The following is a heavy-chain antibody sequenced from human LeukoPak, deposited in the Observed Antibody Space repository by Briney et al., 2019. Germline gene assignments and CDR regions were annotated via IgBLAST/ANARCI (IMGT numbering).Heavy chain of an antibody. V-gene: IGHV3-74*01. CDR3: AGLGCSSTTCFDY. CDR1: GFTFSSYW. D-gene: IGHD2-2*01. CDR2: INSDGNST. J-gene: IGHJ4*02. Sequence: PGGSLRLSCAASGFTFSSYWMHWVRQAPGKGLVWVSRINSDGNSTSYADSVKGRFTISRDNAKNSLYLQMNSLRAEDTAVYYCAGLGCSSTTCFDYWGQGTLVTVSS.